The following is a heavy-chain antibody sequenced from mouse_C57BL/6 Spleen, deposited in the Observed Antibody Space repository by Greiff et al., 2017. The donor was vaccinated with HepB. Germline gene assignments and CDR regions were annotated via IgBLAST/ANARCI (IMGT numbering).Heavy chain of an antibody. V-gene: IGHV2-2*01. Sequence: VQLKQSGPGLVQPSQSLSITCTVSGFSLTSYGVHWVRQSPGKGLEWLGVIWSGGSTDYNAAFISRLSISKDNSKSQGFFKKNSLQADDTAIYYCAGTMITTNWYFDVWGTGTTVTVSS. CDR2: IWSGGST. J-gene: IGHJ1*03. CDR1: GFSLTSYG. CDR3: AGTMITTNWYFDV. D-gene: IGHD2-4*01.